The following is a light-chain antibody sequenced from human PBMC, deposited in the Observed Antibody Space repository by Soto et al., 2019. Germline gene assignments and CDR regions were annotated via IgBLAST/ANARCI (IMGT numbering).Light chain of an antibody. Sequence: QSVLTQPPSASGSPGQSVTISCTGTSSDVGGYNYVSWYQQHPGKAPKLMIYEVSKRPSGVPDRFSGSKSGNTASLTVSGLQAEEEADYYCSSYAGSNIGVFGGGTKLTVL. CDR3: SSYAGSNIGV. CDR2: EVS. V-gene: IGLV2-8*01. J-gene: IGLJ2*01. CDR1: SSDVGGYNY.